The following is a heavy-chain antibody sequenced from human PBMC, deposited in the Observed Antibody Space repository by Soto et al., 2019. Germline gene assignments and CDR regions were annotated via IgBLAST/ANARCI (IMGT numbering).Heavy chain of an antibody. J-gene: IGHJ6*02. CDR3: ARVNTIFGVVIWYYGMDV. CDR1: GYTFTSYD. D-gene: IGHD3-3*01. V-gene: IGHV1-8*01. CDR2: MNPNSGNT. Sequence: ASVKVSCKASGYTFTSYDIDWVRQATGQGLEWMGWMNPNSGNTGYAQKFQGRVTMTRNTSISTAYMELSSLRSEDTAVYYCARVNTIFGVVIWYYGMDVWGRGTTVTVSS.